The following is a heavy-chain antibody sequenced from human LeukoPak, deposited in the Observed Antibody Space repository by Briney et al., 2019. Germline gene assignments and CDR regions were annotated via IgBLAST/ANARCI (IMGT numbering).Heavy chain of an antibody. Sequence: QPGGSLRLSCAASGFIFRNYGMYWVRQAPGKGLEWVAVIWHDGSAEFYADSVKGRFSISRDDSKNTVYLQMNSLGVEDTALYYCARDSRGGWSGYFDLWGQGIVVTVSS. V-gene: IGHV3-33*07. CDR2: IWHDGSAE. J-gene: IGHJ4*02. CDR3: ARDSRGGWSGYFDL. CDR1: GFIFRNYG. D-gene: IGHD6-19*01.